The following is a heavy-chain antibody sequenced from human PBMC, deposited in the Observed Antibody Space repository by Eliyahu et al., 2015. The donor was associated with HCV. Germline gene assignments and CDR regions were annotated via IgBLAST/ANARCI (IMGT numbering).Heavy chain of an antibody. D-gene: IGHD1-26*01. CDR1: GFXFSIYS. J-gene: IGHJ4*02. CDR3: VRDGSIRSGTYYFDY. CDR2: ISTGSTTI. V-gene: IGHV3-48*01. Sequence: EVXLVESGGGLVQPGGSLXLSXAASGFXFSIYSMNWVRQAPGKGLEXVSYISTGSTTIYYADSVKGRFTISRDDAKESLYLQMNSLRADDTAVYYCVRDGSIRSGTYYFDYWGQGTLVTVSS.